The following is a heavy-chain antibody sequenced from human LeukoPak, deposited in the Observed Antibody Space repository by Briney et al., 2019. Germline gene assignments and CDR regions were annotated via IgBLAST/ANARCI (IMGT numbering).Heavy chain of an antibody. CDR1: GFTFTSSA. CDR3: AASPDYYDSSGYSYYFDY. J-gene: IGHJ4*02. V-gene: IGHV1-58*01. Sequence: SVKVSCKASGFTFTSSAVQWVRQARGQRLKWIGWIVVGSGNTNYAQKFQERVTITRDMYTSTAYMELSGLRSEDTAVYYCAASPDYYDSSGYSYYFDYWGQGTLVTVSS. D-gene: IGHD3-22*01. CDR2: IVVGSGNT.